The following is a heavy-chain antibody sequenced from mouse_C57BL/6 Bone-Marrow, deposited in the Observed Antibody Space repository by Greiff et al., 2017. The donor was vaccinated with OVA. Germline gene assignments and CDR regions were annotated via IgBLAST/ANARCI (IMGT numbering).Heavy chain of an antibody. CDR2: IDPENGDT. V-gene: IGHV14-4*01. CDR1: GFNIKDDY. D-gene: IGHD1-1*01. CDR3: TNYYGSSPWFAY. J-gene: IGHJ3*01. Sequence: VQLQQSGAELVRPGALVKLSCTASGFNIKDDYMHWVKQRPEQGLEWIGWIDPENGDTEYASKFQGKATITADTSSNTAYLQLSSLTSEDTAVYYCTNYYGSSPWFAYWGQGTLVTVSA.